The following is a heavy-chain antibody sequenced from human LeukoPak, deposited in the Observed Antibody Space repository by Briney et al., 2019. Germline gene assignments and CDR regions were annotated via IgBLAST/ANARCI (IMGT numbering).Heavy chain of an antibody. D-gene: IGHD6-13*01. V-gene: IGHV7-4-1*02. CDR1: GYTFTTYA. Sequence: ASVKVSCKASGYTFTTYAMDWVRQAPGQGLEWMGWINTNTGNPTYAQGFTGRFVFSLDTSVSTAYLQISSLKAEDTAVYYCAREAGIAAAGYNWFDPWGQGTLVTVSS. CDR2: INTNTGNP. J-gene: IGHJ5*02. CDR3: AREAGIAAAGYNWFDP.